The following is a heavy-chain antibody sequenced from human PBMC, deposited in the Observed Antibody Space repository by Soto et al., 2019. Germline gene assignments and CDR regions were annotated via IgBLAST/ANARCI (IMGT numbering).Heavy chain of an antibody. CDR3: AREGRYSYGFGY. CDR2: MNPNSGNT. CDR1: GYTFTSYD. Sequence: QVQLVQSGAEVKKPGASVKVSCKASGYTFTSYDINWVRQATGQGLEWMGGMNPNSGNTAYAQKFQGRVTMTRNASISTAYMARSSLRSPDPAVHYCAREGRYSYGFGYWGQGTLLTVS. J-gene: IGHJ4*02. D-gene: IGHD5-18*01. V-gene: IGHV1-8*01.